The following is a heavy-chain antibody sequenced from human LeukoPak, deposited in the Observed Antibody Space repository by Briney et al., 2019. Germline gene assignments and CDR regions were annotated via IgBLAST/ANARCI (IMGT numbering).Heavy chain of an antibody. CDR2: INSDGSST. Sequence: PGGSLRLSCAASGFTFSSYWMHWVRQAPGKGLVWFSRINSDGSSTSYADSVKGRFTISRDNAKNTLYLQMNSLRAEDTAVYYCARVMTVMRSIEDDSGYDLYYYYYYMDVWGKGTTVTVSS. D-gene: IGHD5-12*01. J-gene: IGHJ6*03. CDR3: ARVMTVMRSIEDDSGYDLYYYYYYMDV. V-gene: IGHV3-74*01. CDR1: GFTFSSYW.